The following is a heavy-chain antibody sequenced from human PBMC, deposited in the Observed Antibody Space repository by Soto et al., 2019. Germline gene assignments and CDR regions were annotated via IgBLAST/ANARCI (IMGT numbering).Heavy chain of an antibody. CDR2: ISGSGGST. CDR1: GFTFSSYA. V-gene: IGHV3-23*01. Sequence: EVQLLESGGGLVQPGGSLRLSCAASGFTFSSYAMSWVRQAPGKGLEWVSAISGSGGSTYYADSVKGRFTISRDNSKNTLYLQMNSLRAEDTAVYYCAKFYYDFWRGYQYFDSWGQGTPVTVSS. D-gene: IGHD3-3*01. J-gene: IGHJ4*02. CDR3: AKFYYDFWRGYQYFDS.